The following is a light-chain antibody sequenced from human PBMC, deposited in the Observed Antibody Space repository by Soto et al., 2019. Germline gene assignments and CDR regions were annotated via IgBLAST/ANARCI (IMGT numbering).Light chain of an antibody. J-gene: IGKJ4*01. CDR2: RIS. Sequence: EIVLTQSPDTLSVSPGETATLSCRASQSADSNLAWYQQKPGQAPRLLMYRISASATGIPARFSGSGSGTEFTLTISSLQSEDAAVYYCQQHNNWPLTFGGGTKVES. CDR1: QSADSN. CDR3: QQHNNWPLT. V-gene: IGKV3D-15*01.